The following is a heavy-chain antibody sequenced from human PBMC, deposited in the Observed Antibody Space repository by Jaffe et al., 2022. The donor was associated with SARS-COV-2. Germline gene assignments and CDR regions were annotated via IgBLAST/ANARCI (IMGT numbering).Heavy chain of an antibody. Sequence: QVQLVESGGGVVQPGRSLRLSCAASGFTFSSYAMHWVRQAPGKGLEWVAVISYDGSNKYYADSVKGRFTISRDNSKNTLYLQMNSLRAEDTAVYYCARDPDCSSTSCYAFFSFDIWGQGTMVTVSS. D-gene: IGHD2-2*01. V-gene: IGHV3-30*04. CDR3: ARDPDCSSTSCYAFFSFDI. CDR1: GFTFSSYA. J-gene: IGHJ3*02. CDR2: ISYDGSNK.